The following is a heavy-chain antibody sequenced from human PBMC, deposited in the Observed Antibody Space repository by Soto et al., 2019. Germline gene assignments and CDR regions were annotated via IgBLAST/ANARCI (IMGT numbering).Heavy chain of an antibody. V-gene: IGHV3-23*01. Sequence: GGSLRLSCAASGFTFSSYAMSWVRQAPGKGLEWVSAISGSGGSTYYADSVKGRFTISRDNSKNTLYLQMNSLRAEDTAVYYCAKGVTGTTKSPHMDVWGKGTTVTVSS. CDR3: AKGVTGTTKSPHMDV. CDR1: GFTFSSYA. D-gene: IGHD1-7*01. CDR2: ISGSGGST. J-gene: IGHJ6*03.